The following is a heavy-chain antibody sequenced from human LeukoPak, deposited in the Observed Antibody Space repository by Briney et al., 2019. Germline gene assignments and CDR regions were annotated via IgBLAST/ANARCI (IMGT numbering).Heavy chain of an antibody. V-gene: IGHV1-69*01. CDR1: GGTFSSYA. Sequence: ASVKVSCRASGGTFSSYAISWVRQAPGQGLEWMGGIIPIFGTANYAQKFQGRVTITADESTSTAYMELSSLRSEDTAVYYCASSSKQIVVVHFDYWGQGTLVTVSS. CDR2: IIPIFGTA. CDR3: ASSSKQIVVVHFDY. D-gene: IGHD3-22*01. J-gene: IGHJ4*02.